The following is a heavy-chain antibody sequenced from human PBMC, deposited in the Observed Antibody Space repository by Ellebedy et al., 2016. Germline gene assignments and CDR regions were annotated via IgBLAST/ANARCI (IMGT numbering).Heavy chain of an antibody. Sequence: GGSLRLSCAASGFTFTNYAMHWVRQAPGKGLEWVAVISYDGSYKYYADSVKGRFTISRDNSKNTLHLQMNSLRAEDTAVYYCASLQSYCISCESDVWGQGTTVTVSS. CDR1: GFTFTNYA. D-gene: IGHD2-2*01. V-gene: IGHV3-30-3*02. CDR2: ISYDGSYK. CDR3: ASLQSYCISCESDV. J-gene: IGHJ6*02.